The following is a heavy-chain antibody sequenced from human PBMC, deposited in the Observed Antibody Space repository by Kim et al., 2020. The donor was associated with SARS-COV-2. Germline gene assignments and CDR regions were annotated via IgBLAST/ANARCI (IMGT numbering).Heavy chain of an antibody. J-gene: IGHJ6*03. CDR3: ARGLKGILTYYYYYMDV. D-gene: IGHD3-9*01. Sequence: RRSRVTISVDTSKNPFSLKLSSVTAADTAVYYCARGLKGILTYYYYYMDVWGKGTTVTVSS. V-gene: IGHV4-34*01.